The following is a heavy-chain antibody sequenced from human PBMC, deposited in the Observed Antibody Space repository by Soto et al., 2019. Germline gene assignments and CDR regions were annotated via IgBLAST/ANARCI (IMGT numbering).Heavy chain of an antibody. J-gene: IGHJ5*02. CDR3: AKDRITIFGVVIPYLFDP. Sequence: GGSLRLCCAASGFTFSSYAMSWVRQAPGKGLEWVSAISGSGGSTYYADSVKGRFTMSRDNSKNTLYLQMNSLRGEDTAVYYCAKDRITIFGVVIPYLFDPWGQGTLVTVSS. D-gene: IGHD3-3*01. CDR1: GFTFSSYA. V-gene: IGHV3-23*01. CDR2: ISGSGGST.